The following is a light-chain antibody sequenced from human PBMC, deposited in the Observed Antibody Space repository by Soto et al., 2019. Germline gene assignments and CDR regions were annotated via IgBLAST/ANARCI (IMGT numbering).Light chain of an antibody. Sequence: QSVLTQPRSVSGSPGQSVTISCTGTSTDFVSYNRVSWYQQPPDTAPKLMIYEASNRPSGVPDRFSGSKSGNTASLTISGLQAADEADYYCSLYTSENTYVFGTGTKVTVL. CDR2: EAS. V-gene: IGLV2-18*01. CDR1: STDFVSYNR. CDR3: SLYTSENTYV. J-gene: IGLJ1*01.